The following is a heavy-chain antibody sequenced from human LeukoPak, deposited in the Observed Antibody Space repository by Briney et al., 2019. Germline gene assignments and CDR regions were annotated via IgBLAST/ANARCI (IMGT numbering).Heavy chain of an antibody. CDR3: ARGPFDY. CDR2: INHSGST. Sequence: SETLSLTCAVYGGSFSGYYWSWIRQPPGKGLEWIGEINHSGSTNYYPSPKSRATISVDTSKNQLSLKLSSVTAADTAVYYCARGPFDYWGQGTLVTVSS. J-gene: IGHJ4*02. CDR1: GGSFSGYY. V-gene: IGHV4-34*01.